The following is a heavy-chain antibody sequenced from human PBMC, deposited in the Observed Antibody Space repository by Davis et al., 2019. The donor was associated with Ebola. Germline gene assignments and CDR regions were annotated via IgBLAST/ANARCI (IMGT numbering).Heavy chain of an antibody. CDR1: GGSVSSGSYY. D-gene: IGHD6-19*01. CDR2: IYYSGST. J-gene: IGHJ4*02. Sequence: SETLSLTCTVSGGSVSSGSYYWGWIRQPPGKGLAWIGSIYYSGSTYYNPSLNSRVTISVDTSKNQFSLKLSSVTAADTAVYYCARQARLSLDYWGQGTLVTVSS. V-gene: IGHV4-39*01. CDR3: ARQARLSLDY.